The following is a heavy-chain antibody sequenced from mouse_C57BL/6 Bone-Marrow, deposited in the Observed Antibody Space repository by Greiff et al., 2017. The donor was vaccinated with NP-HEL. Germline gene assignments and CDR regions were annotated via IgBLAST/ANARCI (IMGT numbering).Heavy chain of an antibody. CDR3: ARGGDGYPYFEY. Sequence: QVQLQQSGAELARPGASVKMSCKASGYTFTSYTMHWVKQRPGQGLEWIGYINPSSGYTKYNQKFKDKATLTADKSSSTAYMQLSSLTSEDSAVYYCARGGDGYPYFEYWGQGTTLTVSS. V-gene: IGHV1-4*01. J-gene: IGHJ2*01. CDR1: GYTFTSYT. CDR2: INPSSGYT. D-gene: IGHD2-3*01.